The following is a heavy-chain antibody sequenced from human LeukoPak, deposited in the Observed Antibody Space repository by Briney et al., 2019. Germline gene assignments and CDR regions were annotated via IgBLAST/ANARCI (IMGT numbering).Heavy chain of an antibody. D-gene: IGHD3-16*01. CDR1: GGSISSYY. Sequence: SETLSLTCTVSGGSISSYYWSWLRQPAGKGLECLGVIYTTGSTNYSPSLKSRVTVSRDTSKNQSSLKLTSVTAADTAVYYCARGGHFFDVWGKGTTVTVSS. CDR3: ARGGHFFDV. J-gene: IGHJ6*03. V-gene: IGHV4-4*07. CDR2: IYTTGST.